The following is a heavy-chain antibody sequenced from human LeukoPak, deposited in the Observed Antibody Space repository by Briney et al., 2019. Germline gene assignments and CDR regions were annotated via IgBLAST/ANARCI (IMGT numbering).Heavy chain of an antibody. V-gene: IGHV4-59*01. CDR3: ARWGFNAFEI. J-gene: IGHJ3*02. CDR2: IYYSGST. D-gene: IGHD3-16*01. Sequence: SETLSLTCTVSGGSISSYYWSWIRQPPGKGLEWIGYIYYSGSTNYNPSLKSRVTISVDTSKNQFSLKLSSVTAADTAVYYCARWGFNAFEIWGQGTMVTVSS. CDR1: GGSISSYY.